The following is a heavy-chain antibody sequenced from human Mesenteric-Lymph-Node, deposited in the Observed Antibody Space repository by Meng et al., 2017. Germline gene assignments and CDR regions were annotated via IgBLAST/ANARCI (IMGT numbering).Heavy chain of an antibody. CDR3: ARGLWEQSRYYFDS. Sequence: QVQLVQSGAEVKKPGASVKVSCKASGYTSTNYAIQWVRQAPGQRLEWMGWINSGNGKTKYSEKFQGRVTITRDTSATTAYMELSSLRSEDMAVYYCARGLWEQSRYYFDSWGQGTLVTASS. CDR1: GYTSTNYA. CDR2: INSGNGKT. D-gene: IGHD1-26*01. J-gene: IGHJ4*02. V-gene: IGHV1-3*01.